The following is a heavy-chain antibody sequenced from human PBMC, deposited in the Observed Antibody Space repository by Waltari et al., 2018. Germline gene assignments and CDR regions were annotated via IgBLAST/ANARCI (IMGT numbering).Heavy chain of an antibody. CDR2: ITNYGDT. D-gene: IGHD3-10*01. CDR3: GKGGPTMAGAWGRVDV. J-gene: IGHJ4*02. CDR1: GFPFNKFA. Sequence: EVQLVESGGGSAKPGGSLRLSCVASGFPFNKFAMHWVRQAPGKALEWLSVITNYGDTYYTDSLRGRFTISRDTSENTLSLQMNSLRPEDTAVYYCGKGGPTMAGAWGRVDVWGPGVLVTVSS. V-gene: IGHV3-64D*06.